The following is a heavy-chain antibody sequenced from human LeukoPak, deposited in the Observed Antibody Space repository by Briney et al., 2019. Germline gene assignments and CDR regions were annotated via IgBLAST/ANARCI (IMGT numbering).Heavy chain of an antibody. J-gene: IGHJ6*03. CDR1: GGSISSSNW. Sequence: SETLSLTCAVSGGSISSSNWWSWVRQPPGKGLEWIGEIYHSGSTNYNPSLKSRVTISVDTSKNQFSLKLSSVTAADTAVYYCARHKGYSSGWYPYYYYYMDVWGKGTTVTISS. V-gene: IGHV4-4*02. CDR2: IYHSGST. D-gene: IGHD6-19*01. CDR3: ARHKGYSSGWYPYYYYYMDV.